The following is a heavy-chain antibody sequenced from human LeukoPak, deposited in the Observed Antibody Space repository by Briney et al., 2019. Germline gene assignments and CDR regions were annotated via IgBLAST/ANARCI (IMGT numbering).Heavy chain of an antibody. CDR3: AKDQDANYFDY. CDR1: EFTFSSYA. V-gene: IGHV3-23*01. Sequence: GGSLRLSCAASEFTFSSYAMNWVRQAPGKGLEWVSAISASGGSTYYADSVKGRFSISRDNSKNTLYLQMNSLRAKDTAVYYCAKDQDANYFDYWGQGTLVTVSS. D-gene: IGHD2-8*01. CDR2: ISASGGST. J-gene: IGHJ4*02.